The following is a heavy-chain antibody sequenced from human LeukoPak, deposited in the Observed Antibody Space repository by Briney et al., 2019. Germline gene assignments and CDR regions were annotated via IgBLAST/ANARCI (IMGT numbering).Heavy chain of an antibody. V-gene: IGHV1-24*01. CDR1: GYTLTELS. CDR2: FDPEDGET. CDR3: ARDLTMVRGVIITWAGSDDAFDI. D-gene: IGHD3-10*01. Sequence: ASVKVSCKVSGYTLTELSMHWVRQAPGKGLEWMGGFDPEDGETIYAQKFQGRVTMTEDTSTDTAYMELSRLRSDDTAVYYCARDLTMVRGVIITWAGSDDAFDIWGQGTMVTVSS. J-gene: IGHJ3*02.